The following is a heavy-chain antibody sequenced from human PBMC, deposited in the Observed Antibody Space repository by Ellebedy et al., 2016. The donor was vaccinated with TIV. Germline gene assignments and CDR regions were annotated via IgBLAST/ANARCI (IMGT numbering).Heavy chain of an antibody. CDR1: GFTFSRYE. V-gene: IGHV3-48*03. Sequence: GESLKISCAASGFTFSRYEMNWVRQATGKGLEWVSYISSSGSTIYYADSVKGRFTISRDNAKNSLYLQMNSLRAEDTAGYYCARDFWGELLDYYGMDVWGQGTTVTVSS. D-gene: IGHD2-15*01. J-gene: IGHJ6*02. CDR2: ISSSGSTI. CDR3: ARDFWGELLDYYGMDV.